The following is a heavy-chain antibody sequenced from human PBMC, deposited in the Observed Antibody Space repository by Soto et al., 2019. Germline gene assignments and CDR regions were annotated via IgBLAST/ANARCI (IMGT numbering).Heavy chain of an antibody. D-gene: IGHD3-10*01. CDR2: IYYSGST. V-gene: IGHV4-30-4*01. CDR3: ARGGGSVYYGSGSYTY. J-gene: IGHJ4*02. CDR1: GGSISSGDYY. Sequence: QVQLQESGPGLVKPSQTLSLTCTVSGGSISSGDYYWSWIRQPPGKGLEWIGYIYYSGSTYYNASLKSRVTISVDTSKNQFSRKLSSVTAADTAVYCCARGGGSVYYGSGSYTYWGQGTLVTVSS.